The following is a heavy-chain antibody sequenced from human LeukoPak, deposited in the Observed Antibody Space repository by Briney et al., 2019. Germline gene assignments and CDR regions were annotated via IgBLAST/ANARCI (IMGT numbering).Heavy chain of an antibody. CDR3: ARDFRPEDWGVDY. D-gene: IGHD7-27*01. Sequence: ASVKVSFKASGYTFTGYYMHWVRQAPGQGLEWMGWINPNSGDTNYAQKFQGRVTMTRDTSISTAYMELRRLRSDDTAVYYCARDFRPEDWGVDYWGQGTLVTASS. CDR1: GYTFTGYY. V-gene: IGHV1-2*02. CDR2: INPNSGDT. J-gene: IGHJ4*02.